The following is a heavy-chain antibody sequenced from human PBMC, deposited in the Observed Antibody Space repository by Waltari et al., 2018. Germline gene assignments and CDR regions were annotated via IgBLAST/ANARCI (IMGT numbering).Heavy chain of an antibody. V-gene: IGHV1-69*02. J-gene: IGHJ6*02. CDR3: AREGHSTIVATILGLDV. Sequence: QVQLVQSGAEVKKPGSSVKVSCKASGGTFSSYTISWVRQAPGHGLEWMGRIIPSLGIANYAQKFQGRVTITADKSTSTAYMELSSLRSEDTAVYYCAREGHSTIVATILGLDVWGQGTTVTVSS. D-gene: IGHD5-12*01. CDR2: IIPSLGIA. CDR1: GGTFSSYT.